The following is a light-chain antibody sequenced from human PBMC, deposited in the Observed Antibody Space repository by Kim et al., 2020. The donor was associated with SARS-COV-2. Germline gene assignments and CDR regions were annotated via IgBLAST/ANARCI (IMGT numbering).Light chain of an antibody. Sequence: ELTQPPSVSGTPGQRVTISCSGSSSNIGSNYVYWYQQLPGTAPKLLIYSNNQRPSGVPDRFSGSKSGTSASLAISGLRSEDEADYYCAAWDDSLSGWVFGGGTQLTVL. CDR3: AAWDDSLSGWV. J-gene: IGLJ3*02. V-gene: IGLV1-47*02. CDR2: SNN. CDR1: SSNIGSNY.